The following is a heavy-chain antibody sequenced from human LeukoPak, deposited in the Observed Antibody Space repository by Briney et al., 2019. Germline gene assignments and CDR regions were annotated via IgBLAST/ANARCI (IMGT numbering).Heavy chain of an antibody. CDR1: GYTFTGYY. CDR2: INPDSGGT. V-gene: IGHV1-2*02. CDR3: ARRSVVRGVGNWFDP. J-gene: IGHJ5*02. D-gene: IGHD3-10*01. Sequence: ASVKVSCKASGYTFTGYYMHWVRQAPGQGLEWMGWINPDSGGTNYAQKFQGRVTMTRDTSISTAYMELSRLRSDDTAVYYCARRSVVRGVGNWFDPWGQGTLVIVSS.